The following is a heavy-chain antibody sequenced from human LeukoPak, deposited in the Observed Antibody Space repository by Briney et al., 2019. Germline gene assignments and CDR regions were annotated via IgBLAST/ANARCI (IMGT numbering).Heavy chain of an antibody. CDR3: ARDSRFDGSYRYYFDY. J-gene: IGHJ4*02. CDR2: IIPIFGTA. CDR1: GGTFSSYA. D-gene: IGHD1-26*01. Sequence: ASVKVSCKASGGTFSSYAISWVRQAPGQGLEWMGGIIPIFGTANYAQKFQGRVTITADESTSTAYMELSSLRSEDTAVYYCARDSRFDGSYRYYFDYWGQGTLVTVSS. V-gene: IGHV1-69*13.